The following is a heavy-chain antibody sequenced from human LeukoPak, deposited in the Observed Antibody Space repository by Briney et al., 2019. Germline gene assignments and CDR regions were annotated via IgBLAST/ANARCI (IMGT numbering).Heavy chain of an antibody. Sequence: PGGSLRLSCAASGFTFSSYVMHWVRQAPGKGLEWVAFIRYDGSNKYYADSVKGRFTISRDNSKNTLYLQMNSLRAEDTAVYYCAKDQAVAGTDYYYYYYMDVWGKGTTVTISS. CDR2: IRYDGSNK. D-gene: IGHD6-19*01. CDR3: AKDQAVAGTDYYYYYYMDV. V-gene: IGHV3-30*02. CDR1: GFTFSSYV. J-gene: IGHJ6*03.